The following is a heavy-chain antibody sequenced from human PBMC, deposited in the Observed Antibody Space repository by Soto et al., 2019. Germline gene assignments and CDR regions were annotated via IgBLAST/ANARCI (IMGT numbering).Heavy chain of an antibody. V-gene: IGHV3-11*01. Sequence: GGSLRLSCAASGFTFSDYYMTWIHQAPGKGLEWVSYISSSGTIIYYADSVKGRFTISRDNAKNSLYLQMDSLRAEDTAVYYCARDQGGRYCSGGSCLIDYWGQGTLVTVSS. CDR3: ARDQGGRYCSGGSCLIDY. D-gene: IGHD2-15*01. J-gene: IGHJ4*02. CDR1: GFTFSDYY. CDR2: ISSSGTII.